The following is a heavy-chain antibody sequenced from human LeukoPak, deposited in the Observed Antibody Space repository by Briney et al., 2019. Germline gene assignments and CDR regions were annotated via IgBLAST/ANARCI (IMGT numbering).Heavy chain of an antibody. CDR3: ARGRYPDY. D-gene: IGHD1-26*01. CDR1: GYSISSGHF. J-gene: IGHJ4*02. Sequence: PSETLSLTCVVSGYSISSGHFWGCIRQPPGKVLEWIGDIFHSGITSYSPSLKSRVTISVDTSKNHFSLKLNPVTAADPALYYCARGRYPDYWGKGTLVTVS. CDR2: IFHSGIT. V-gene: IGHV4-38-2*01.